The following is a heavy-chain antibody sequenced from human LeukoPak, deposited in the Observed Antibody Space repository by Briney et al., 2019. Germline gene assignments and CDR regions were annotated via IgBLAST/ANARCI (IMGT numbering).Heavy chain of an antibody. CDR3: ARHVVAVGFDY. V-gene: IGHV3-21*01. J-gene: IGHJ4*02. CDR2: ITSSGSYI. CDR1: GFTFSCYG. D-gene: IGHD3-22*01. Sequence: GGSLRLSCAASGFTFSCYGMNRFRQAPGKGLDWVSSITSSGSYIYYADSVMGRFTISRDNTNKSLYLQMNSLRAEDTAVYYCARHVVAVGFDYWGQGTLVTVSS.